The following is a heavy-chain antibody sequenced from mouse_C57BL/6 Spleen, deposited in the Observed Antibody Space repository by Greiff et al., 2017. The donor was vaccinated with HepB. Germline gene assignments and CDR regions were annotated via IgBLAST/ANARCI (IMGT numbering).Heavy chain of an antibody. Sequence: VQLQQSGAELARPGASVKLSCKASGYTFTSYGISWVKQRTGQGLEWIGEIYPRSGNNYYNEKFKGKATLTADKSSSTAYMELRSLTSEDSAVYFCALYYSNYPWFAYWGQGTLVTVSA. CDR1: GYTFTSYG. CDR2: IYPRSGNN. J-gene: IGHJ3*01. D-gene: IGHD2-5*01. CDR3: ALYYSNYPWFAY. V-gene: IGHV1-81*01.